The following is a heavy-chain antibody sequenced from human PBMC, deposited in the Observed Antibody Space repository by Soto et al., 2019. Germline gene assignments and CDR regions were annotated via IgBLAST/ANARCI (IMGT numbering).Heavy chain of an antibody. CDR1: GYTFTTYA. CDR3: ARDPGTGTLLRGYYFDY. D-gene: IGHD1-7*01. V-gene: IGHV1-3*01. Sequence: QVQLVQSGAEVKKPGASVKLSCKASGYTFTTYAIYWVRQAPGQRLEWMGWINAGNGNTEYSQRFQGRVTITRDTLARTVYMELSSLRSEDSSVYYCARDPGTGTLLRGYYFDYWGQGTLVTVSS. J-gene: IGHJ4*02. CDR2: INAGNGNT.